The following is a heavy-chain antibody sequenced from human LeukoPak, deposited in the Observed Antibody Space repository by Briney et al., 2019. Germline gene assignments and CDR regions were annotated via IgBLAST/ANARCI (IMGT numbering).Heavy chain of an antibody. CDR2: IYYSGST. V-gene: IGHV4-59*08. CDR3: ARVVEGYDILTGPKFSFDY. J-gene: IGHJ4*02. CDR1: GGSISRYY. Sequence: PSETLSLTCTVSGGSISRYYWSWIRQPPGKGLEWIGYIYYSGSTNYNPSLKSRVTISVDTSKNQFSLKLSSVTAADTAVYYCARVVEGYDILTGPKFSFDYWGQGTLVTVSS. D-gene: IGHD3-9*01.